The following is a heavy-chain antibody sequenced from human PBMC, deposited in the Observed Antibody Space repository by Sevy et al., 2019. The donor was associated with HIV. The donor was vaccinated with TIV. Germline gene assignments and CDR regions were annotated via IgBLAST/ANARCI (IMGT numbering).Heavy chain of an antibody. CDR3: VRGGGNGWYYFDY. CDR1: GGIFKSYG. CDR2: IIPILNTV. V-gene: IGHV1-69*13. Sequence: ASVNVSCKASGGIFKSYGISWVRQAPGQGLEWMGGIIPILNTVHYAQKFQGRVTITADESTKTAYMELSSLRSEDTAVYYCVRGGGNGWYYFDYWGQETLVTVSS. J-gene: IGHJ4*02. D-gene: IGHD6-19*01.